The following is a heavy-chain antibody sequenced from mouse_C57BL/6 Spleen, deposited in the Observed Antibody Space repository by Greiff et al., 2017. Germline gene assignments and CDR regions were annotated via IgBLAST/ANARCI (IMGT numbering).Heavy chain of an antibody. J-gene: IGHJ4*01. CDR2: ISSGSSTI. CDR1: GFTFSDYG. CDR3: AKFYAMDY. Sequence: DVKLVESGGGLVKPGGSLKLSCAASGFTFSDYGMHWVRQAPEKGLEWVAYISSGSSTIYYADTVKGRFTISRDNAKNTLFLQMTSLRSEDTAMYYCAKFYAMDYWGQGTSVTVSS. V-gene: IGHV5-17*01.